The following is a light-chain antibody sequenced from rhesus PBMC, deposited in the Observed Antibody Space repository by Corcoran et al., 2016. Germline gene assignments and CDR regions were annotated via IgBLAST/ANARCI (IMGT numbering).Light chain of an antibody. CDR2: DAS. CDR3: QQYKSYPWT. J-gene: IGKJ1*01. V-gene: IGKV1S21*01. Sequence: DIQMTQSPSSLSASVGDRVTITCRASQGISNYLSWYQEKPGKGPKLLIYDASTLRSGVPSRFSGSGSGTDFTLTISSLQPADFATYYCQQYKSYPWTFGQGTKVEIK. CDR1: QGISNY.